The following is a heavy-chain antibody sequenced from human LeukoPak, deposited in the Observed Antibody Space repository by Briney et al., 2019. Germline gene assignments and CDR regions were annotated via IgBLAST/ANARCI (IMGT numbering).Heavy chain of an antibody. CDR2: IIPIFGTA. D-gene: IGHD3-3*01. CDR3: ARGPYYDFWSGYYHPQTGYYYYYYMDV. CDR1: GGTFSSYA. Sequence: SVKVSCKASGGTFSSYAISWVRQAPGQGLEWMGGIIPIFGTANYAQKFQGRVTITADESTSTAYMELSSLRSEDTAVYYCARGPYYDFWSGYYHPQTGYYYYYYMDVWGKGTTVTVSS. V-gene: IGHV1-69*13. J-gene: IGHJ6*03.